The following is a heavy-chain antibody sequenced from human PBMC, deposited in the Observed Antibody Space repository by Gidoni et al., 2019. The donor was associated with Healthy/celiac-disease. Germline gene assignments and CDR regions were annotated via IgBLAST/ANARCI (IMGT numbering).Heavy chain of an antibody. V-gene: IGHV4-39*01. CDR3: ARRWLYSGFTLDY. J-gene: IGHJ4*02. D-gene: IGHD2-21*01. CDR1: GGSISSSSYY. Sequence: QLQLQESGPGLVKPSETLSLTCPVSGGSISSSSYYWGWIRQPPGKGLEWIGSIYYSGSTNYNPSLKSRVTISVDTSKNQFSLKLSSVTAADTAVYYGARRWLYSGFTLDYWGQGTLVTVSS. CDR2: IYYSGST.